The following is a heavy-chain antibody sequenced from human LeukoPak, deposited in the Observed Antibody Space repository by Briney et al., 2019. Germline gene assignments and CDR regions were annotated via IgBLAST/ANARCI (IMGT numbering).Heavy chain of an antibody. D-gene: IGHD7-27*01. CDR3: ARGRANWGQYYFDY. V-gene: IGHV4-34*01. Sequence: SDTLSLICAVYGGSFSGYYWSWIRQPPGKGLEWIGEINHSGSTNYNPSLKSRVTISVDTSKNQFSLKLSSVTAADTAVYYCARGRANWGQYYFDYWGQGTLVTVSS. CDR2: INHSGST. CDR1: GGSFSGYY. J-gene: IGHJ4*02.